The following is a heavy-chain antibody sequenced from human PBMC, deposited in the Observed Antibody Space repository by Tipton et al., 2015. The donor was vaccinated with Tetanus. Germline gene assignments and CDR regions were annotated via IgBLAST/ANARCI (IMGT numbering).Heavy chain of an antibody. J-gene: IGHJ4*02. D-gene: IGHD3-22*01. CDR2: IGRSGSESVT. Sequence: FLRLSCAASGFTFNYYTMNWVRQAPGKGLEWVSAIGRSGSESVTYYADSLKGRITISRDNAKNSVYLQMNSLRAEDTALYHCARGYYDSSGYTHDYWGQGTLVTVSS. CDR3: ARGYYDSSGYTHDY. V-gene: IGHV3-21*04. CDR1: GFTFNYYT.